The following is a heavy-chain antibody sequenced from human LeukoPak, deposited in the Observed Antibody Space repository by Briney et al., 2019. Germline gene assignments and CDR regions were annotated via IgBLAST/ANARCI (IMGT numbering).Heavy chain of an antibody. D-gene: IGHD2-21*02. CDR3: ASEVVTSIEYFQH. CDR2: IFASGRT. Sequence: PSETLSLTCTVSGGSISRGSYYWSWIRQPAGKGLEWIGHIFASGRTDYNPSLKSRVTISVDTSKNQFSLKLRSVTAADTAVYYCASEVVTSIEYFQHWGQGTLVTVSS. V-gene: IGHV4-61*10. CDR1: GGSISRGSYY. J-gene: IGHJ1*01.